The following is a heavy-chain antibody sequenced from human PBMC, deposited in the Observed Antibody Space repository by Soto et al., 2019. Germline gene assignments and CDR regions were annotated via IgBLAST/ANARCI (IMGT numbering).Heavy chain of an antibody. V-gene: IGHV4-30-4*01. CDR3: AREVRSYDSFFGYNCCYPSCMDV. CDR2: IYYSGST. CDR1: GGSISSGDYY. Sequence: SETLSLTCTVSGGSISSGDYYWSWIRQPPGKGLEWIGYIYYSGSTYYNPSLKSRVTISVDTSKNQFSLKLSSVTAADTAVDYCAREVRSYDSFFGYNCCYPSCMDVCDQGPTVTVSS. J-gene: IGHJ6*02. D-gene: IGHD2-15*01.